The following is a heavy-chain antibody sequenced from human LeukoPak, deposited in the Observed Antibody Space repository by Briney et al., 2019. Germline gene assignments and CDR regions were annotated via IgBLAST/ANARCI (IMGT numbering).Heavy chain of an antibody. V-gene: IGHV3-21*01. Sequence: NPGGSLRHSCAASGFPFSNYTMNWVRQAPRKGLDWVSSISSSSSYMYYVDSVKGRVTISRDNAKNSLFLQMNSLRAEDTAVYYCARDLAAANIGFDYWGQGTLVSVSS. D-gene: IGHD6-13*01. CDR3: ARDLAAANIGFDY. CDR2: ISSSSSYM. CDR1: GFPFSNYT. J-gene: IGHJ4*02.